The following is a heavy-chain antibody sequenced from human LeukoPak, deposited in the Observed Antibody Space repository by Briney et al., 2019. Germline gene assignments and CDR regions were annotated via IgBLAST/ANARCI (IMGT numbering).Heavy chain of an antibody. V-gene: IGHV1-18*01. CDR1: GYTFTRYG. D-gene: IGHD2-15*01. CDR3: ARDRMGEVYWYMDV. J-gene: IGHJ6*03. CDR2: ISAYNGNT. Sequence: ASVKVSCKASGYTFTRYGISWVRQAPGQGLEWMGWISAYNGNTNYAQKLQGRVNMTTDTSTSTAYMELRSLRSDDTAVYYCARDRMGEVYWYMDVWGKGTTVTVSS.